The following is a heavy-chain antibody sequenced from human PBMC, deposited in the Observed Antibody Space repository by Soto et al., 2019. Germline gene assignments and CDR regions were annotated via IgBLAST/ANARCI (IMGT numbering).Heavy chain of an antibody. D-gene: IGHD2-8*01. V-gene: IGHV3-74*01. J-gene: IGHJ6*02. CDR2: INSDGSST. CDR3: AKDYCTNGVCWYYYYGMDV. CDR1: GFTFSSYW. Sequence: GGSLRLSCAASGFTFSSYWMHWVRQAPGKGLVWVSRINSDGSSTSYADSVKGRFTISRDNSKNTLYLQMNSLRAEDTAVYYCAKDYCTNGVCWYYYYGMDVWGQGTTVTVSS.